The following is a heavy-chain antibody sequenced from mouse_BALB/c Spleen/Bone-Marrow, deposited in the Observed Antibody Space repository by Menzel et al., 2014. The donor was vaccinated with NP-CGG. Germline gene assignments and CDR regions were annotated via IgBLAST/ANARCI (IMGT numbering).Heavy chain of an antibody. D-gene: IGHD3-3*01. CDR2: IDPANGNT. V-gene: IGHV14-3*02. CDR3: ARYRLGTYFDY. J-gene: IGHJ2*01. Sequence: EVKVEESGAELVKPGASVKLSCTASGFTIKDTYMHWVRQSPEQGLEWIGWIDPANGNTKYDPKFRGKATITADTSSNTSFLQLSSMTSEDTVVYYCARYRLGTYFDYWGQGTTLTASS. CDR1: GFTIKDTY.